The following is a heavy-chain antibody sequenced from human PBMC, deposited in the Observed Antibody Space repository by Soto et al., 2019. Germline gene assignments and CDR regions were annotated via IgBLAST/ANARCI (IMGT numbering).Heavy chain of an antibody. CDR3: AKAFGDYPIDY. J-gene: IGHJ4*02. CDR2: ISYDGSNK. D-gene: IGHD4-17*01. Sequence: GGSLILSCAAAGFIFSSYVIHWVRPSPGRGLEWVAVISYDGSNKYYADSVKGRFTISRDNSKNTLYLQMNSLRGEDTALYYCAKAFGDYPIDYWGQGTLVTVSS. CDR1: GFIFSSYV. V-gene: IGHV3-30*18.